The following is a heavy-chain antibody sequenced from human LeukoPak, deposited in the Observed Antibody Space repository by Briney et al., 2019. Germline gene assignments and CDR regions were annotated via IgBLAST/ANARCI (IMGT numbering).Heavy chain of an antibody. CDR1: GFTFNTYW. CDR3: VRGGTYWTVS. Sequence: GGSLRLSCAASGFTFNTYWMSWVRQAPGKGLEWVANIKPDGSESYYADSVKGRFSISRDNTKNSLYLQMNSLRAEDTAVYYCVRGGTYWTVSWGQGTLVNVS. V-gene: IGHV3-7*01. J-gene: IGHJ5*01. CDR2: IKPDGSES.